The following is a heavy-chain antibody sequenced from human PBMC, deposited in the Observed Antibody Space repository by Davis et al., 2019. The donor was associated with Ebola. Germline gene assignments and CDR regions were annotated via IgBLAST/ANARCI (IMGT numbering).Heavy chain of an antibody. CDR2: IWYDGSNK. CDR3: ARDEGYDYGDYISGMDV. D-gene: IGHD4-17*01. V-gene: IGHV3-33*01. CDR1: GFTFSSYG. Sequence: GESLKISCAASGFTFSSYGMHWVRQAPGKGLEWVAVIWYDGSNKYYADSVKGRFTISRDNSKNTLYLQMNSLRAEDTAVYYCARDEGYDYGDYISGMDVWGQGTTVTVSS. J-gene: IGHJ6*02.